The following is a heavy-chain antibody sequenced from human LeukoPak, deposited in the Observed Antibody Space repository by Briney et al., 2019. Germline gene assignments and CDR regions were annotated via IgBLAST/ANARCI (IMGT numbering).Heavy chain of an antibody. D-gene: IGHD6-19*01. CDR1: GYTLTGYY. Sequence: ASVKVSCKASGYTLTGYYMHWVPQAPGRGVEWMGGIIPIFGTANSEQKFQSRVTITTDESTSTAYMELNRLRSEDTAVYYCAKDLSHQWLVSNAFDIWRQAAILAVCS. V-gene: IGHV1-69*05. CDR3: AKDLSHQWLVSNAFDI. CDR2: IIPIFGTA. J-gene: IGHJ3*02.